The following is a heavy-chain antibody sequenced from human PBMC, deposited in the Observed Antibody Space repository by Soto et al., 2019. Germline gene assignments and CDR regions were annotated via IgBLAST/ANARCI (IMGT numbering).Heavy chain of an antibody. V-gene: IGHV3-30*02. CDR3: GGSDGYYKPLDY. D-gene: IGHD3-9*01. Sequence: PGGSLRLSCAASGFTFSRFAMHWVRQAPGKGLEWVAVIKYNGSNEDYADSVKGRFIISRDKSKNTLDLQLHGLRPEDTAVYYCGGSDGYYKPLDYWGQGTLVTVSS. CDR2: IKYNGSNE. CDR1: GFTFSRFA. J-gene: IGHJ4*02.